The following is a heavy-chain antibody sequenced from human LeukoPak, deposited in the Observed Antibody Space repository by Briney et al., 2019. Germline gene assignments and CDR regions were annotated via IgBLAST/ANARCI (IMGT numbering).Heavy chain of an antibody. D-gene: IGHD5-18*01. CDR3: ASLGSDTAMDDY. CDR2: INPNSGDT. CDR1: GYTFTGYY. Sequence: ASVKVSCKASGYTFTGYYMHRVRQAPGQGLEWMGWINPNSGDTNYAQKFQGRVTMTRDTSISTAYMELSRLRSDDTAVYYCASLGSDTAMDDYWGQGTLVTVSS. J-gene: IGHJ4*02. V-gene: IGHV1-2*02.